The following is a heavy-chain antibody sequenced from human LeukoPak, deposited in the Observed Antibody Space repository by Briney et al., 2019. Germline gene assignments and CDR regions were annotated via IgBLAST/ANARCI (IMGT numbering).Heavy chain of an antibody. CDR1: GGSFSGYY. D-gene: IGHD3-22*01. J-gene: IGHJ4*02. V-gene: IGHV4-34*01. CDR3: AMTYYYDSSGYLAPVDY. CDR2: INHSGST. Sequence: SETLSLTCAVYGGSFSGYYWSWIRQPPGKGLEWIGEINHSGSTNYNPSLKSRVTISVDTSKNQFSLKLSSVTAADTAVYYCAMTYYYDSSGYLAPVDYWGQGTLVTVSS.